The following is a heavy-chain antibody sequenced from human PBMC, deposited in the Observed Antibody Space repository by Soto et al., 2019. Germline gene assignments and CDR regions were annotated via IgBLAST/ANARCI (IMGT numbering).Heavy chain of an antibody. CDR1: GGTFSSYA. CDR2: IIPIFGTA. D-gene: IGHD3-10*01. V-gene: IGHV1-69*12. J-gene: IGHJ5*02. CDR3: ARGRADSYGSGFDP. Sequence: QVQLVQSGAEVKKPGSSVKVSCKASGGTFSSYAISWVRQAPGQGLEWMGGIIPIFGTANYAQKFQGRVTXXAXEXMSTAYMELSSLRSEETAGYYCARGRADSYGSGFDPWGQGTLVTVSS.